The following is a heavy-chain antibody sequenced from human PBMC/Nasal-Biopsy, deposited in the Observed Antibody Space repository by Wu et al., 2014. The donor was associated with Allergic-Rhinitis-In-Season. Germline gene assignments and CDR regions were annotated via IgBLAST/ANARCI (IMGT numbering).Heavy chain of an antibody. CDR2: IYYTGST. J-gene: IGHJ4*02. CDR3: ARRVGATDHFDY. Sequence: TLSLTCTVSGGSISSTSYYWGWIRQPPGKGLEWIGTIYYTGSTYCNPSLKSRVTISVDTSKNQFSLKMSSVTAADTAVYYCARRVGATDHFDYWGQGTLVTVSS. D-gene: IGHD1-26*01. V-gene: IGHV4-39*01. CDR1: GGSISSTSYY.